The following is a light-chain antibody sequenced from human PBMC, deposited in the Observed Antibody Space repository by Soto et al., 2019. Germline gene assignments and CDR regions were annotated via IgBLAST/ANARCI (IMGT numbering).Light chain of an antibody. CDR2: ASS. V-gene: IGKV1-39*01. CDR3: LKTYSMPYT. J-gene: IGKJ2*01. CDR1: QSIINF. Sequence: DIQMTQSPSSLSASGGDRVSITCRASQSIINFLSWYQQRPGKAPKLLIYASSSLQSGVPSRFSGSGSGKDFTLTINSLQPEDFASYYCLKTYSMPYTFGQGTKLEIK.